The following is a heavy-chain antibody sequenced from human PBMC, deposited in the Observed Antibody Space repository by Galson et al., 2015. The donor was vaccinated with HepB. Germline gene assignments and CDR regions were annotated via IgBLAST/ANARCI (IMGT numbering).Heavy chain of an antibody. V-gene: IGHV4-59*08. J-gene: IGHJ3*02. D-gene: IGHD1-26*01. CDR2: IYYSGST. Sequence: QVQLQESGPGLVKPSETLSLTCTVSGGSISSYYWSWIRQPPGKGLEWIGYIYYSGSTNYNPSLKSRVTISVDTSKNQFSLKLSSVTAADTAVYYCARRSNSGSSPGDFDIWGQGTMVTVSS. CDR1: GGSISSYY. CDR3: ARRSNSGSSPGDFDI.